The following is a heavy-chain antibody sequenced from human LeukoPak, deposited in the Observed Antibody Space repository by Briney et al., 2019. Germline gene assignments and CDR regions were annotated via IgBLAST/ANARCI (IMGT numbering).Heavy chain of an antibody. CDR3: AKDIPTKVIAAGGY. Sequence: GGTLRLSCAASGLTFSSYDMHWVRQAPGKGLEWVGVIRYNGSNNYYPDLVKGRFTFPKTNSKNTPLLQMNMLGADDTAWYYAAKDIPTKVIAAGGYGGKGTLVTVST. V-gene: IGHV3-30*02. CDR2: IRYNGSNN. CDR1: GLTFSSYD. D-gene: IGHD6-13*01. J-gene: IGHJ4*02.